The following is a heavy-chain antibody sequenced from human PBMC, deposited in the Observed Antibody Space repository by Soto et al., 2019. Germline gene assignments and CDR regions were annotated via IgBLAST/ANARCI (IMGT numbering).Heavy chain of an antibody. V-gene: IGHV4-39*01. D-gene: IGHD1-26*01. CDR1: GGSISSSSYY. CDR2: IYYSGST. Sequence: QLQLQESGPGLVKPSETLSLTCTVSGGSISSSSYYWGWIRQPPGKGLEWIGSIYYSGSTYYNPSLKSRVTISVDTSKNQFSLKLSSVTAADTAVYYCARQDGSHSAFDIWGQGTMVTVSS. CDR3: ARQDGSHSAFDI. J-gene: IGHJ3*02.